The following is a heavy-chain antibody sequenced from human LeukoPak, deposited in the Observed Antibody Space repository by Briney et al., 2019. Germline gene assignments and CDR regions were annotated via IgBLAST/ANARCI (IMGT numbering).Heavy chain of an antibody. CDR2: ISQDASEQ. CDR3: VRHEYNWFDP. D-gene: IGHD6-6*01. V-gene: IGHV3-7*01. Sequence: GGSLRLSCAASEFTFSTYWMSWVRQAPGKGLEWVASISQDASEQSYVDSVKGRFTISRDNGKNLVFLQMNGLRVEDTAIYYCVRHEYNWFDPWGQGTLVTVSS. CDR1: EFTFSTYW. J-gene: IGHJ5*02.